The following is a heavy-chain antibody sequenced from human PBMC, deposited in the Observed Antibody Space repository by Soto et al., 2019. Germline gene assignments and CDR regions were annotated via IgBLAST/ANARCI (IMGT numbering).Heavy chain of an antibody. Sequence: GGSLRLSCAASWFTVSSNYMSWVRQAPGKGLEWVSLIYSGGGTYFADSVKGRFTISRDNSKNTLYLQMNSLRAEDTAIYYCARDRITIFGGDYYYYGMDVWGQGTTVTVSS. CDR2: IYSGGGT. CDR3: ARDRITIFGGDYYYYGMDV. V-gene: IGHV3-53*01. D-gene: IGHD3-3*01. CDR1: WFTVSSNY. J-gene: IGHJ6*02.